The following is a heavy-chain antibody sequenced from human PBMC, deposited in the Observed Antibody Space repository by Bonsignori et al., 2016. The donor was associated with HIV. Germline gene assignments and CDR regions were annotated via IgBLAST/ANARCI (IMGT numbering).Heavy chain of an antibody. J-gene: IGHJ5*02. CDR1: GFTFSSYS. V-gene: IGHV3-21*01. CDR2: ISSSSSYI. CDR3: ARPSLYYYDSNH. D-gene: IGHD3-22*01. Sequence: GGSLRLSCAASGFTFSSYSMNWVRQAPGKGLEWVSSISSSSSYIYYADSVKGRFTISRDNAKNSLYLQMNSLRAEDTAVYYCARPSLYYYDSNHWGQGTLVTVSS.